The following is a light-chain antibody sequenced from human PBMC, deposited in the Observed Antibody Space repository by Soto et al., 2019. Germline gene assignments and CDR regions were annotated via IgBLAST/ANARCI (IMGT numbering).Light chain of an antibody. CDR1: QSVSSSY. CDR3: QQYGSSRT. J-gene: IGKJ1*01. Sequence: EIVLTQSPGTLSLSPGERATLSCRASQSVSSSYLAWYQQKPGQAPRLLIYGASSRATGIPDRFSGCGSETDLTLTISRLEAEDFAVYYCQQYGSSRTFGQGTKVEIK. CDR2: GAS. V-gene: IGKV3-20*01.